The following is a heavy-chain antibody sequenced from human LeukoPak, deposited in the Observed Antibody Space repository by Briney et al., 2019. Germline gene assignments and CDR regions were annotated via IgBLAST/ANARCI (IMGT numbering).Heavy chain of an antibody. V-gene: IGHV3-30*18. Sequence: TGGSLRLSCAASGFTFSNYGMHWVRQAPGKGLEWVAVISYDGSNKYYADSVKGRLTISRDNSKNTLYLQMNSLRAEDTAVYYCAKGGEVSSWYKRLKLYFDSWSRGTLVTVSS. CDR1: GFTFSNYG. J-gene: IGHJ4*02. D-gene: IGHD6-13*01. CDR2: ISYDGSNK. CDR3: AKGGEVSSWYKRLKLYFDS.